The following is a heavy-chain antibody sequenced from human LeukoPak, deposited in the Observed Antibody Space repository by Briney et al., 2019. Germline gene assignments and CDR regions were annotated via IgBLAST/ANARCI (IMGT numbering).Heavy chain of an antibody. Sequence: SGPTLVNPTQTLTLTCTFSGFSLTTSGMCVSWIRQPPGKALEWHALIEWGDDKYYSTSLKTRLTISKDTSKNQVVLTMTNMDPVDTATYYCARIRYYYGSGSYYRVFDYWGQGTLVTVSS. V-gene: IGHV2-70*01. J-gene: IGHJ4*02. CDR3: ARIRYYYGSGSYYRVFDY. CDR2: IEWGDDK. D-gene: IGHD3-10*01. CDR1: GFSLTTSGMC.